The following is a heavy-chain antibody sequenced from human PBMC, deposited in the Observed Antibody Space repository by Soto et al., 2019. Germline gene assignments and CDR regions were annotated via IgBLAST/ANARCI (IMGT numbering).Heavy chain of an antibody. V-gene: IGHV1-18*01. Sequence: ASVKVSCKASGYTFTSYGISWVRQAPGQGLEWMGWISAYNGNTNYAQKLQGRVTMTTDTSTSTAYMELRSLRSDDTAVYYCARVLTMVRVVINLNYYGMDVWGQGTTVTVSS. CDR2: ISAYNGNT. J-gene: IGHJ6*02. CDR1: GYTFTSYG. CDR3: ARVLTMVRVVINLNYYGMDV. D-gene: IGHD3-10*01.